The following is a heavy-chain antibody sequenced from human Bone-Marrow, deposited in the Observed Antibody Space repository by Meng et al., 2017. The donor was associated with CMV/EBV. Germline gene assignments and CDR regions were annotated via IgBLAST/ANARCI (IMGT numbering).Heavy chain of an antibody. V-gene: IGHV4-39*06. Sequence: SETLSLTCTVSGGSISSSSYYWGWLRQPPGKGLEWIGSIYYSGSTYYNPSPKSRVTISVDTSKNQFTLKLSSATAADTAVYYCARAEYQLLAPFDYWGQGTLDTVSS. CDR1: GGSISSSSYY. CDR3: ARAEYQLLAPFDY. D-gene: IGHD2-2*01. J-gene: IGHJ4*02. CDR2: IYYSGST.